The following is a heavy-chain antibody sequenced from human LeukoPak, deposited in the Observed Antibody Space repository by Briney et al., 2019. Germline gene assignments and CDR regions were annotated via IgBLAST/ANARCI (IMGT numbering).Heavy chain of an antibody. V-gene: IGHV3-9*01. CDR1: GFTFYDYA. J-gene: IGHJ3*02. CDR3: AKDVGYYYDSSGYSGHAFDI. Sequence: GGSLRLSCAASGFTFYDYAMHWVRQAPGKGLECVSGISWNSGSIGYADSVKGRFTISRDNAKNSLYLQMNSLRAEDTALYYCAKDVGYYYDSSGYSGHAFDIWGQGTMVTVSS. CDR2: ISWNSGSI. D-gene: IGHD3-22*01.